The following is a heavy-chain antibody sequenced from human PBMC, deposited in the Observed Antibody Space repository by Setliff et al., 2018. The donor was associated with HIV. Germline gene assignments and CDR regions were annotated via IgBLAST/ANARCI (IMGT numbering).Heavy chain of an antibody. Sequence: SETLSLTCNVSGGSISSGSYYWTWIRQPAGKGLEWIGRVDTTGNTNYNPSLNSRVTIFPDTYKNHFSLELRSVTAADTAVYYCARSSGYYSTVFYWGQGALVTVSS. CDR1: GGSISSGSYY. J-gene: IGHJ4*02. D-gene: IGHD3-22*01. V-gene: IGHV4-61*02. CDR2: VDTTGNT. CDR3: ARSSGYYSTVFY.